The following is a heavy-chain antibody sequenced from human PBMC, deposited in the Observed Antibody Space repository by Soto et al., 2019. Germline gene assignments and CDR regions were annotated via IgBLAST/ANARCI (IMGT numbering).Heavy chain of an antibody. V-gene: IGHV3-23*01. CDR3: AMRYYDFWSGYYCY. CDR1: GFTFSSYA. Sequence: GGSLRLSCAASGFTFSSYAMSWVRQAPGKGLEWVSAISGSGGSTYYADSVKGRFTISRDNSKNTLYLQMNSLRAEDTAVYYCAMRYYDFWSGYYCYWGQGTPVPVSS. CDR2: ISGSGGST. D-gene: IGHD3-3*01. J-gene: IGHJ4*02.